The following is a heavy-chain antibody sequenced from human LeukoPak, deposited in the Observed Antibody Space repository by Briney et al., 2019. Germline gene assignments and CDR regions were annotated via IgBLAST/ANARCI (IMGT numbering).Heavy chain of an antibody. CDR3: AREDPQTTVPEGMDV. CDR1: GGSISNYY. CDR2: IYYSGTT. V-gene: IGHV4-59*01. Sequence: SETLSLTCTVSGGSISNYYWSWIRQSPGKGLEWIGYIYYSGTTNSNPSLKSRVSISVDTSKNQFSLQLRSVTAADTAVYYCAREDPQTTVPEGMDVWGQGTTVIVSS. J-gene: IGHJ6*02. D-gene: IGHD4-17*01.